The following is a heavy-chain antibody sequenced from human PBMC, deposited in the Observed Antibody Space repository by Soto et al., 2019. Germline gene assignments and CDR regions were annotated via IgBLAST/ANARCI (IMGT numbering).Heavy chain of an antibody. CDR2: IFHSGSA. CDR1: GGSVTSGGHS. V-gene: IGHV4-30-2*01. J-gene: IGHJ4*02. D-gene: IGHD4-4*01. CDR3: ARYSITVNPGWGYVAY. Sequence: QLQLQESGSGLVKPSQTLSLTCAVFGGSVTSGGHSWTWIRQPPGKGLEWIGYIFHSGSAYYNPSPKSRVTISVDGSKNHSSLKLTSLTAADTSVYYCARYSITVNPGWGYVAYWGRVTLVTVSS.